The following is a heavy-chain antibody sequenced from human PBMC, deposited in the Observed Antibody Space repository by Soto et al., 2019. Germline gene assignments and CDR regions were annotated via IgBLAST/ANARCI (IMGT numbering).Heavy chain of an antibody. Sequence: ESLRLACSASGLTFSSYSMHWVRQAPGKGLEYVSAISSNGGSTYYADSVKGRFTISRDNSKNTLYLQMSSLRAEDTAVYYCVKVFYYDSSGYLDYWGQGTLVTVS. CDR1: GLTFSSYS. D-gene: IGHD3-22*01. CDR2: ISSNGGST. V-gene: IGHV3-64D*06. J-gene: IGHJ4*02. CDR3: VKVFYYDSSGYLDY.